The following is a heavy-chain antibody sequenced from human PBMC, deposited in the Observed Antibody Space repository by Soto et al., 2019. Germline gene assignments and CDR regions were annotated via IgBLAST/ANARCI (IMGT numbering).Heavy chain of an antibody. CDR3: ARESGALTVTRYNWFDP. CDR2: IWYDGSNK. D-gene: IGHD4-4*01. J-gene: IGHJ5*02. V-gene: IGHV3-33*01. Sequence: QVQLVESGGGVVQPGRSLRLSSAASGFTFSSYGMHWVRQAPGKGLDWVAVIWYDGSNKYYADSVKGRFTISRDNSKNTLYLQMNSLRAEDTAVYYCARESGALTVTRYNWFDPWGQGTLVTVSS. CDR1: GFTFSSYG.